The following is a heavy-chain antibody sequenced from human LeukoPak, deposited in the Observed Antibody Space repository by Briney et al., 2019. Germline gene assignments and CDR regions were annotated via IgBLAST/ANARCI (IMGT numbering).Heavy chain of an antibody. Sequence: GGSLRLSCAASGFTFSTYAMSWVRQAPGKGLEWVSGFSASGGSTYYADSVKGRFTISRDNSKNTLYLQMNSLRAEDTAVYYCARDRGYSGYDSVFDYWGQGTLVTVSS. J-gene: IGHJ4*02. V-gene: IGHV3-23*01. CDR1: GFTFSTYA. CDR3: ARDRGYSGYDSVFDY. D-gene: IGHD5-12*01. CDR2: FSASGGST.